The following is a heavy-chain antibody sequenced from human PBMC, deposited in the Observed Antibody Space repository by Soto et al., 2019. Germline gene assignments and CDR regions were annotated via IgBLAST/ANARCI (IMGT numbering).Heavy chain of an antibody. CDR3: ARYYYDSSDLYRMEV. CDR1: GSSFTSYW. D-gene: IGHD3-22*01. Sequence: AESLKISCKGSGSSFTSYWISWVRQMPAKGLEWMGMIAPRDSCTQYSPSFQGHVPISADKPVITAYLQWGSLKASDPAMCYCARYYYDSSDLYRMEVWGQGTTVTVSS. CDR2: IAPRDSCT. V-gene: IGHV5-10-1*01. J-gene: IGHJ6*02.